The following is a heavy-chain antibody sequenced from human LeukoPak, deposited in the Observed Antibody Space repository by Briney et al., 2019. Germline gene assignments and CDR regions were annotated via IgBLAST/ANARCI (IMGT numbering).Heavy chain of an antibody. D-gene: IGHD2-2*03. CDR2: IYWNDYK. V-gene: IGHV2-5*01. CDR3: AHRQAPVDIVVVPAAVSNWFDP. CDR1: GFSLSTSGVG. Sequence: SGPTLVNPTQTLTLTCTFSGFSLSTSGVGVGWIRQPPGKALEWLALIYWNDYKRYSPSLKSRLTITKDTSKNQVVLTMTNMDPVDTATYYCAHRQAPVDIVVVPAAVSNWFDPWGQGTLVTVSS. J-gene: IGHJ5*02.